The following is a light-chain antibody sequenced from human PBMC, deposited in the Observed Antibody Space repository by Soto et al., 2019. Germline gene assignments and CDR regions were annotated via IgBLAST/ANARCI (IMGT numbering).Light chain of an antibody. CDR1: QGISTH. CDR3: QKYDRAPWT. V-gene: IGKV1-27*01. CDR2: AAS. J-gene: IGKJ1*01. Sequence: DMQMTQSPPSLSAPVGDTVAITCRASQGISTHLAWYQQKPGKAPKLLIYAASTLQSGVPSRFSVSGSGTDFTLTISSLQPEDVATYYCQKYDRAPWTFGRGTKVEI.